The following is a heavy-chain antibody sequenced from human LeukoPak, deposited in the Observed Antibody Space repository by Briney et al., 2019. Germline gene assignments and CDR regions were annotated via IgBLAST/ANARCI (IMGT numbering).Heavy chain of an antibody. Sequence: GRSLRLSCAASGFIFSSYGMHWVRQAPGKGLEWVAVIWYDGSNKYYADSVKGRFTISGDNSKNTLYLQVNSLRAEDTAVYYCARDELAVAKKGFLDSWGQGTLVTVSS. CDR2: IWYDGSNK. V-gene: IGHV3-33*01. CDR3: ARDELAVAKKGFLDS. CDR1: GFIFSSYG. D-gene: IGHD6-19*01. J-gene: IGHJ4*02.